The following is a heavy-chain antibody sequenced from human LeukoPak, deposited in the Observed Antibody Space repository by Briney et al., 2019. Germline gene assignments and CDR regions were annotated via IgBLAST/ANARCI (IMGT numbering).Heavy chain of an antibody. Sequence: RGGSLRLSCTASGFIFSSYSMNWVRQAPGKGLEWVSYISSGSSTIYYADSVKGRFTISRDNAKNSLYLQMNSLRAEDTAVYYCAREPSRYSSGWYHYYYGMDVWGQGTTVTVSS. CDR3: AREPSRYSSGWYHYYYGMDV. CDR2: ISSGSSTI. J-gene: IGHJ6*02. V-gene: IGHV3-48*01. D-gene: IGHD6-19*01. CDR1: GFIFSSYS.